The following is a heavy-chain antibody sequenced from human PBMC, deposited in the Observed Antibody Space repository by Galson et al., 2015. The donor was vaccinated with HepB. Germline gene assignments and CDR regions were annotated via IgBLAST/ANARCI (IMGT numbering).Heavy chain of an antibody. D-gene: IGHD3-22*01. CDR2: INQDGNEK. Sequence: SLRLSCAASGFTFNTYWMSWIRQAPGKGLEWVANINQDGNEKHYVDSVRGRFAISRDNAKNSLFLEMNSLRGEDTAVYYCARDLFSFGSSGYYANDYWGQGTLVTVSS. CDR3: ARDLFSFGSSGYYANDY. V-gene: IGHV3-7*01. CDR1: GFTFNTYW. J-gene: IGHJ4*02.